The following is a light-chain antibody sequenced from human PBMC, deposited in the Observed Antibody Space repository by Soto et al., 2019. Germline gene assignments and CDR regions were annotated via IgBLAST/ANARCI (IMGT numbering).Light chain of an antibody. J-gene: IGLJ3*02. CDR2: EGS. V-gene: IGLV2-23*01. CDR3: CSYAESTTYWV. Sequence: QSALTQPASVSGSPGQSITISCTGTSSDVGSYNLVSWYQQYPGKAPKLMIYEGSKRPSGVSNRFSGSKSGNTASLTISGLQAEDEADYYCCSYAESTTYWVFGGGTKVTVL. CDR1: SSDVGSYNL.